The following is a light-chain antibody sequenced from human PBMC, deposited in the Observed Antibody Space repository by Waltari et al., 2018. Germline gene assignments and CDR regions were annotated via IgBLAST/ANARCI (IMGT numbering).Light chain of an antibody. CDR3: QQYNTFKYT. J-gene: IGKJ2*01. V-gene: IGKV1-5*03. Sequence: DIQMTQSPSTLSASVGDSVTITCRASQRISYWLAWYQQKPGKAPKLLIYKASTLESGVPSRFSVSGFGTEFTLTISSLEPYDFATYYCQQYNTFKYTFGQGTKLEI. CDR1: QRISYW. CDR2: KAS.